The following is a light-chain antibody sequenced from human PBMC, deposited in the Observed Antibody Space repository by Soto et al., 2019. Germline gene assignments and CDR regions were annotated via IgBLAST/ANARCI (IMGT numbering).Light chain of an antibody. Sequence: EIVLTQSPGTLSLSPGERATLSCRASQSVSSNYLAWYQQKPGQAPKLLISRASSRATGIPDRFSGSGSGTAFTLTISRLEPEDFAVYYCQQYGSSPLTFGGGTKVEIK. V-gene: IGKV3-20*01. J-gene: IGKJ4*01. CDR2: RAS. CDR1: QSVSSNY. CDR3: QQYGSSPLT.